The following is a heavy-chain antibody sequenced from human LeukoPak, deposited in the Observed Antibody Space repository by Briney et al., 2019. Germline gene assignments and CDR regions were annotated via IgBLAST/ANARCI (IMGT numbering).Heavy chain of an antibody. V-gene: IGHV3-21*04. CDR2: ISSSSSYI. Sequence: GGSLRLSCAASGFTFSSYSMNWVRQAPGKGLEWVSSISSSSSYIYYADSVKGRFTISRDNAKNSLYLQMNSLRAEDTAVYYCSRPNHGDYAFDPWGQGTLVTVSS. CDR1: GFTFSSYS. D-gene: IGHD4-17*01. J-gene: IGHJ5*02. CDR3: SRPNHGDYAFDP.